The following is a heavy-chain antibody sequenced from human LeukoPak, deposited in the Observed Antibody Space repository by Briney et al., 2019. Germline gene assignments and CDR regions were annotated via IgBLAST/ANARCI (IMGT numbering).Heavy chain of an antibody. CDR3: ARDLLATFSFDS. CDR2: IYGGGST. D-gene: IGHD2-21*01. Sequence: GGSLRLSCAASGFTVSTNYMGWVRQAPGKGLEWVSVIYGGGSTYYADSVKGRFTISRDNSKNTLYLQMNSLRAEDTAVYYCARDLLATFSFDSWGQGTLVTVSS. V-gene: IGHV3-66*01. CDR1: GFTVSTNY. J-gene: IGHJ4*02.